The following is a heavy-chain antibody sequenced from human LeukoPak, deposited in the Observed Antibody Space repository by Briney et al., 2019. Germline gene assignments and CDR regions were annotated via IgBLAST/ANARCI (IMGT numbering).Heavy chain of an antibody. J-gene: IGHJ4*02. CDR1: GFTFSSYS. CDR2: ITTSGGST. CDR3: AKKRGTIAAFDY. D-gene: IGHD6-13*01. Sequence: GGSLRLSCAASGFTFSSYSMNWVRQAPGKGLEWVSAITTSGGSTYYADSVKGRFTISRDNSKNTLYLQMNSLRAEDTAVYYCAKKRGTIAAFDYWGQGTLVTVSS. V-gene: IGHV3-23*01.